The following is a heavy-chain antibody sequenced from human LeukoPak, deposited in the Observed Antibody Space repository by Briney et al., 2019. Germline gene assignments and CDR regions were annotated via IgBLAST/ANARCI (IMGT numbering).Heavy chain of an antibody. CDR3: AKTPTVVPAAYDY. D-gene: IGHD2-2*01. Sequence: GGSLRLSCAASEFTFSSYAMSWVRQAPGKGLEWVSAISGSGGSTYYGDSVKGRFTISRDNSKNTLYLQMNSLRAEDTAVYYCAKTPTVVPAAYDYWGQETLVTVSS. CDR1: EFTFSSYA. V-gene: IGHV3-23*01. CDR2: ISGSGGST. J-gene: IGHJ4*02.